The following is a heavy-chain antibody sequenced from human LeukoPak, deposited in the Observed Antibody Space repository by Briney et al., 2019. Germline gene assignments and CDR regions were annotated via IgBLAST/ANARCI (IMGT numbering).Heavy chain of an antibody. D-gene: IGHD4-17*01. J-gene: IGHJ4*02. V-gene: IGHV1-2*02. CDR2: INPNSDGT. Sequence: ASVKVSCKASGHTFSGYYIHLVRQAPGQGLELMGWINPNSDGTRYAQKFPGRVTMTSDRSIGAAYMELSRLSSDDTAVYYCAGVAYGDFGDSSGQGALVTASS. CDR3: AGVAYGDFGDS. CDR1: GHTFSGYY.